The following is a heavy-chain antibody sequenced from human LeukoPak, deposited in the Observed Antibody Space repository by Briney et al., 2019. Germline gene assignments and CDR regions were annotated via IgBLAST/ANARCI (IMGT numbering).Heavy chain of an antibody. CDR2: IYYSGNT. CDR1: GLTFSNAW. V-gene: IGHV4-4*01. J-gene: IGHJ3*02. D-gene: IGHD1-26*01. CDR3: ADYYPFDAFEI. Sequence: GSLRLSCAASGLTFSNAWMSWVRQPPGKGLEWIGSIYYSGNTYYNPSLKSRVTISVDTSKNQFSLKLTSVTATDTALYFCADYYPFDAFEIWGRGTMVTVSS.